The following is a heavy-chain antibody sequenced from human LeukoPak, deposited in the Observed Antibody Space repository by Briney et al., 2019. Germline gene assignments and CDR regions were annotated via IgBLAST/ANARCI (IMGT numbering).Heavy chain of an antibody. D-gene: IGHD3-3*01. J-gene: IGHJ4*02. V-gene: IGHV1-2*02. Sequence: GASVKVSCKASGYTFTGYYMHWVRQAPGQGLEWMGWINPNSGGTNYAQKFQGRVTMTRDTSISTAYMELSRLRSDDTAVYYCARDRTAIRFLERLNDPHFDYWGQGTLVTVSS. CDR3: ARDRTAIRFLERLNDPHFDY. CDR2: INPNSGGT. CDR1: GYTFTGYY.